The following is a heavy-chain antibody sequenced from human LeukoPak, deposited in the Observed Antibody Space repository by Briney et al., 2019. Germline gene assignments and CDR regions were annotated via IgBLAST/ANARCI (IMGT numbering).Heavy chain of an antibody. CDR2: INPNSGGT. CDR1: GYTFTCYY. Sequence: ASVKVSCKXSGYTFTCYYMHWVRQAPGQGLEWMGRINPNSGGTNYSQKFQGRVTMTRDTSISTAYMELSRLRSDDTAVYYCARESINYYDSSGYFDYWGQGTLVTVSS. CDR3: ARESINYYDSSGYFDY. D-gene: IGHD3-22*01. V-gene: IGHV1-2*06. J-gene: IGHJ4*02.